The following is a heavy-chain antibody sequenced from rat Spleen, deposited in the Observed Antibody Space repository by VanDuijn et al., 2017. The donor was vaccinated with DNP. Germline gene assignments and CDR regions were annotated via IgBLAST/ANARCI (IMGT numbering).Heavy chain of an antibody. CDR3: TRISRGAFDY. V-gene: IGHV2S30*01. J-gene: IGHJ2*01. Sequence: QVQLKESGPGLVQPSQTLSLTCNVSGFSLTDYSVHWVRQPPGKGLEWMGRMRYDGDTYYNSPLRSRLSISRDTSKSQVFLRLNILQTEDTAIYYCTRISRGAFDYWGQGVMVTVSS. CDR2: MRYDGDT. CDR1: GFSLTDYS. D-gene: IGHD1-1*01.